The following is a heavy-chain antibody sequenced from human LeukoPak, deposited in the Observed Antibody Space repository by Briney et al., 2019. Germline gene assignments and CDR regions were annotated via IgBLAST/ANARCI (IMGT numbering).Heavy chain of an antibody. CDR3: ARDLLGYNYHYMDV. CDR2: ISSSSSYI. D-gene: IGHD3-22*01. Sequence: GGSLRLSCAASGFTFSDYNMNWVRQAPGRGLDWVSSISSSSSYIYYADSVKGRFTISGDNAKNSLYLQMNSLRAEDTAVYYCARDLLGYNYHYMDVWGKGTTVTVSS. V-gene: IGHV3-21*01. CDR1: GFTFSDYN. J-gene: IGHJ6*03.